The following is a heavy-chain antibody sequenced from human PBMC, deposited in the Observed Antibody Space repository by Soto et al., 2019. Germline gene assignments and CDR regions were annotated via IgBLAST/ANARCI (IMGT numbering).Heavy chain of an antibody. CDR1: GGNIRNRDVH. CDR3: SRLLTPAPGVY. Sequence: TWSVAGGNIRNRDVHCVSKKKPPGKGLEWIGSIYYSGNTYYNPSLKSRVTISADTSKNQFSLKVDSVTATDTSIYCRSRLLTPAPGVYWDQ. J-gene: IGHJ4*02. CDR2: IYYSGNT. D-gene: IGHD1-20*01. V-gene: IGHV4-39*01.